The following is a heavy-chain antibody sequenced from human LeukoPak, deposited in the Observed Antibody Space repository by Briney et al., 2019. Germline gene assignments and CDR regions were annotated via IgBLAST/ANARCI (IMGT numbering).Heavy chain of an antibody. CDR2: IYSGGST. CDR1: GFTVSSNY. Sequence: GGSLRLSCAASGFTVSSNYMSWVRQAPGKGLEWVSVIYSGGSTYYADSVKGRFTISRDHSKNTPYLQMNSLRAEDTAVYYCARRYDFWSGYFDSWGQGTLVTVSS. D-gene: IGHD3-3*01. CDR3: ARRYDFWSGYFDS. V-gene: IGHV3-66*02. J-gene: IGHJ4*02.